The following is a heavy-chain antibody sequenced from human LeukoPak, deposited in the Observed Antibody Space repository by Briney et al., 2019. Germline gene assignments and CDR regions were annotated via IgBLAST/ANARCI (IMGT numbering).Heavy chain of an antibody. V-gene: IGHV3-7*01. J-gene: IGHJ4*02. CDR1: GFTFSRCW. D-gene: IGHD3-9*01. Sequence: GGSLRLSCAASGFTFSRCWMSWVRQAPGKGLEWVANIRQDGNDKYYVDSVRGRFTISRDNAKNSLYLQMNSLRAEDTAVYYCARGMVLRYFDWLPVYYFDYWGQGTLVTVSS. CDR2: IRQDGNDK. CDR3: ARGMVLRYFDWLPVYYFDY.